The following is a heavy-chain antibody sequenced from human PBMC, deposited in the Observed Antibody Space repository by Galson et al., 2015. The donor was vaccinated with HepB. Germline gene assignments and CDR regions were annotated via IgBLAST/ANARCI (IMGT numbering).Heavy chain of an antibody. CDR3: AREGVGSSGYWHYYYMDV. V-gene: IGHV3-21*01. CDR1: GFTFSGYS. J-gene: IGHJ6*03. D-gene: IGHD3-22*01. Sequence: SLRLSCAASGFTFSGYSMNWVRQAPGKGLEWVSSISSSCSYIYYADSVKGRFTISRDNAKNSLYLQMNSLRAEDTAVYYCAREGVGSSGYWHYYYMDVWGKGTTVTVSS. CDR2: ISSSCSYI.